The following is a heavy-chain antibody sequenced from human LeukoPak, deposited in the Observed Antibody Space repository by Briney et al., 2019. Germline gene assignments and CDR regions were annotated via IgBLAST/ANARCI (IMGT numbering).Heavy chain of an antibody. CDR1: GGSISSPNW. CDR3: AAGSSRYSAHRIKYFQH. J-gene: IGHJ1*01. D-gene: IGHD6-13*01. Sequence: SETLSLTCAVSGGSISSPNWWNWVRQPPGKGLEWIGEISHSGSPNYNPSLKSRVTISVDKSKNQFPLKLTSVTVADTAVYYCAAGSSRYSAHRIKYFQHWGQGTLVTVSS. V-gene: IGHV4-4*02. CDR2: ISHSGSP.